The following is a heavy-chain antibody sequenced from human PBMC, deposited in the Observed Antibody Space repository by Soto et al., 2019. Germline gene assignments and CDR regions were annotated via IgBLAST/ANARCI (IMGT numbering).Heavy chain of an antibody. CDR3: ARDKPQQIVGYNYYYGMDV. V-gene: IGHV1-18*04. J-gene: IGHJ6*02. Sequence: QLHLVQSGAEVKKPGASVKVSCTASGYTFTSFGVSWVRQVPGQGLEWMGWISGYNGDTDYAQKFQGRVTMTTARYTSTAYMEVRSLRSDDTAVYYCARDKPQQIVGYNYYYGMDVWGQGTTVTVSS. CDR2: ISGYNGDT. D-gene: IGHD6-6*01. CDR1: GYTFTSFG.